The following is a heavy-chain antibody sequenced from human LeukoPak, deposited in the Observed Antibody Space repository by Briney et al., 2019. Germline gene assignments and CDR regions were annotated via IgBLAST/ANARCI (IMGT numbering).Heavy chain of an antibody. CDR1: GYTFTGYY. Sequence: ASVKVSCKASGYTFTGYYMHWVRQAPGQGLEWMGWINPNSGGTNYVQKFQGRVTMTRDTSISTAYMELSRLRSDDTAAYYCARGSYYDSSGYYPHFECWGQGTLVTVSS. V-gene: IGHV1-2*02. D-gene: IGHD3-22*01. CDR3: ARGSYYDSSGYYPHFEC. CDR2: INPNSGGT. J-gene: IGHJ4*02.